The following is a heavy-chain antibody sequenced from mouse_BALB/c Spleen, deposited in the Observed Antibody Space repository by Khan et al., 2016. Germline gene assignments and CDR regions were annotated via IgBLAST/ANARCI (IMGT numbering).Heavy chain of an antibody. V-gene: IGHV3-8*02. Sequence: EVQLQESGPSLVKPSQTLSLTCSVTGDSITSGYWNWIRKFPGNKFEYMGYISYSGTTYYNPSLKSRISITRDTSKNQFYLQLNSVTAEDTATYYCSTCDGYFVDYWGQGTTLTVSS. CDR1: GDSITSGY. CDR2: ISYSGTT. J-gene: IGHJ2*01. D-gene: IGHD2-3*01. CDR3: STCDGYFVDY.